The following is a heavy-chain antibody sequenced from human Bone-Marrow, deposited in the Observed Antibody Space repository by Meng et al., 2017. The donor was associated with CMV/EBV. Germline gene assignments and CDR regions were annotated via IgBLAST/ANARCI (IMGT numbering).Heavy chain of an antibody. CDR2: INSDGSST. Sequence: GESLKISCAASGFTFSSYWMHWVRQAPGKGLVWVSRINSDGSSTSYADSVKGRFTISRDNAKNSLYLQMNGLRADDTAVYFCARHNIVATVDSYYFGMDVWGQGTTVTVSS. D-gene: IGHD5-12*01. CDR3: ARHNIVATVDSYYFGMDV. CDR1: GFTFSSYW. V-gene: IGHV3-74*01. J-gene: IGHJ6*02.